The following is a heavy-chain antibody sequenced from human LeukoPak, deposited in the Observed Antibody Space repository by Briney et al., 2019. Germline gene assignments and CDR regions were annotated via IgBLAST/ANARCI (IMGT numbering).Heavy chain of an antibody. Sequence: PGGSLRFSCAASGFNFSSYWMHWLRQAPGKGLVWVSRINSDGSSTSYADSVKGRFTISRDNAKNTLYLQMNSLRAEDTAVYYCARAMYSSGFYMEVWGKGTTVTVSS. V-gene: IGHV3-74*01. CDR2: INSDGSST. CDR3: ARAMYSSGFYMEV. CDR1: GFNFSSYW. J-gene: IGHJ6*03. D-gene: IGHD6-19*01.